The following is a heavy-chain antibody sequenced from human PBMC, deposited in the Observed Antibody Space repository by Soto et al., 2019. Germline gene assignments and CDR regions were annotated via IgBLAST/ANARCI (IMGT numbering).Heavy chain of an antibody. CDR3: VAELDFGKLSVV. D-gene: IGHD1-1*01. CDR1: GDTFKNSV. Sequence: QVQLVQSGVEVKKPGSSVRVSCKASGDTFKNSVISWVRQAPGQGLEWMGGTIPLFGTTDYAQKFQGRLTITTDESTPKAYMEVSRLTSEDTAVYYCVAELDFGKLSVVWGQGTTVIVSS. V-gene: IGHV1-69*01. J-gene: IGHJ6*02. CDR2: TIPLFGTT.